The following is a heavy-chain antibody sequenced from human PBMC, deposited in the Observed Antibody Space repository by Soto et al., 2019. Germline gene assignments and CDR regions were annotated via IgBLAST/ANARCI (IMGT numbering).Heavy chain of an antibody. CDR3: ATEASSDRIFDY. CDR2: FDPEDGET. J-gene: IGHJ4*02. CDR1: GYTLTELS. D-gene: IGHD6-6*01. V-gene: IGHV1-24*01. Sequence: ASVKVSCKVSGYTLTELSMHWVRQAPGKGLEWMGGFDPEDGETIYAQKFQGRVTMTEDTSTDTAYMELSSLRSEDTAVYYCATEASSDRIFDYWGQRPLVTVSS.